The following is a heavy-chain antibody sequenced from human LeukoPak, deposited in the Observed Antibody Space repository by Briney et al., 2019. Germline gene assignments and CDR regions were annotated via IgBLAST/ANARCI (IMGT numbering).Heavy chain of an antibody. D-gene: IGHD3-10*01. V-gene: IGHV4-61*08. CDR1: GGSIDGGDSY. CDR2: IYYSGST. CDR3: ARGHYYGSGSYPEQPLDY. J-gene: IGHJ4*02. Sequence: SETLSLTCTVSGGSIDGGDSYWSWIRQPQGKGLEWIGYIYYSGSTNYNPSLKSRVTISVDTSKNQFSLKLSSVTAADTAVYYCARGHYYGSGSYPEQPLDYWGQGTLVTVSS.